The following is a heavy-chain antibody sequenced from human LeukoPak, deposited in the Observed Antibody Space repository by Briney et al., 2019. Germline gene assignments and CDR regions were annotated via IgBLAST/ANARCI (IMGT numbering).Heavy chain of an antibody. CDR3: AKMYSSSWYYFDY. V-gene: IGHV3-13*01. Sequence: GGSLRLSCAASGFTLSNFAMHWVRQATGKGLEWVSAIGTAGDTFYPGSVKGRFTISRDNSKNTLYLQMNSLRAEDTAVYYCAKMYSSSWYYFDYWGQGTLVTVSS. J-gene: IGHJ4*02. CDR2: IGTAGDT. D-gene: IGHD6-13*01. CDR1: GFTLSNFA.